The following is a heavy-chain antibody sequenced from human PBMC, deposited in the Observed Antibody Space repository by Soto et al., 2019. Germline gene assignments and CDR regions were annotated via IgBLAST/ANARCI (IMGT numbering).Heavy chain of an antibody. CDR1: GDTFSSYA. CDR2: ILPIFGTA. J-gene: IGHJ6*02. V-gene: IGHV1-69*01. Sequence: QVQLVQSGAEVKKPGSSVKVSCKASGDTFSSYAISWVRQAPGQGLEWMGGILPIFGTANYAQKFQGRVTITADESTSTAYMELSSLRSEDTAVYYCARDGSGYLSRASPMDVWGQGTTVTVSS. CDR3: ARDGSGYLSRASPMDV. D-gene: IGHD3-22*01.